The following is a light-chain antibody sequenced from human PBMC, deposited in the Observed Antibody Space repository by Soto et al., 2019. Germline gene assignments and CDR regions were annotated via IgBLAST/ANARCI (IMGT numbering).Light chain of an antibody. CDR1: ESVPLNY. CDR2: RGS. CDR3: QQDGSSPLT. J-gene: IGKJ4*01. Sequence: EIVLTQSPGTLSLSQGERATLSCRASESVPLNYLAWYQQKPGQTPRVLIYRGSNRATDIPDRFSGSGSGTDSTLNISRLEPADVAVYYCQQDGSSPLTVGGGTKVEIK. V-gene: IGKV3-20*01.